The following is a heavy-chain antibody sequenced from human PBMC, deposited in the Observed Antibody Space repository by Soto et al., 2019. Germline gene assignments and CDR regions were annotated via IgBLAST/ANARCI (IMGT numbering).Heavy chain of an antibody. J-gene: IGHJ4*02. Sequence: QITLKESVPTLVKPTQTLTLTCTFSGFSLSTSGVCAGWIRQPPGKALEWLALIYWDDDKRYSPFLKSRLTTTKDTSKNQVVLTMTNMDPVDTATYYCEHRGSGRTFDYWGQGTLVTVSS. CDR2: IYWDDDK. D-gene: IGHD2-15*01. CDR3: EHRGSGRTFDY. CDR1: GFSLSTSGVC. V-gene: IGHV2-5*02.